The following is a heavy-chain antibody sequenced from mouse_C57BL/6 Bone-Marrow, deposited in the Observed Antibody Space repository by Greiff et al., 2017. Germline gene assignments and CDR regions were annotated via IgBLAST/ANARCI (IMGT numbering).Heavy chain of an antibody. V-gene: IGHV14-1*01. D-gene: IGHD1-1*01. Sequence: DVQLQESGAELVRPGASVKLSCTASGFNIKDYYMHWVKQRPEQGLEWIGRIDPEDGDTEYAPKFQGKATMTADTSSNSAYLQLSSLTSEATAVYYCTTTTVVSYWYFDVWGTGTTVTVSS. J-gene: IGHJ1*03. CDR1: GFNIKDYY. CDR2: IDPEDGDT. CDR3: TTTTVVSYWYFDV.